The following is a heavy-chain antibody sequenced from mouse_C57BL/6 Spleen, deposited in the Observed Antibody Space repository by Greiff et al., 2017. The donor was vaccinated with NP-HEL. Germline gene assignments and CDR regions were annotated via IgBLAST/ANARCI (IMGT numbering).Heavy chain of an antibody. J-gene: IGHJ1*03. CDR3: ARGGYYGSYWYFDV. V-gene: IGHV3-6*01. D-gene: IGHD1-1*01. Sequence: EVQLQESGPGLVKPSQSLSLTCSVTGYSITSGYYWNWIRQFPGNQLEWMGYISYDGSNNYNPSLKNRISITRDTSKNQFFLKLNSVTTEDTATYYCARGGYYGSYWYFDVWGTGTTVTVSS. CDR2: ISYDGSN. CDR1: GYSITSGYY.